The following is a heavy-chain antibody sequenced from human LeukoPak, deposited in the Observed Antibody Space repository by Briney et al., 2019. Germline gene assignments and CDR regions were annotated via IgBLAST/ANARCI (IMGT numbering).Heavy chain of an antibody. CDR3: ARELGCSSTSCPYGY. Sequence: SVKVSCKASGGTFSSYAISWVRQAPGQGLEWMGGIIPIFGTANYAQKFQGRVTITADESTSTAYMELSSLRSEDTAVYYCARELGCSSTSCPYGYWGQGTLVTVSS. D-gene: IGHD2-2*01. CDR1: GGTFSSYA. CDR2: IIPIFGTA. J-gene: IGHJ4*02. V-gene: IGHV1-69*01.